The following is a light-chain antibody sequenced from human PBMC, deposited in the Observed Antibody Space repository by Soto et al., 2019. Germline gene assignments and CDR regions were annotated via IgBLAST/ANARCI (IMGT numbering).Light chain of an antibody. CDR2: GAS. J-gene: IGKJ5*01. Sequence: EIVLTQSPATLSLSPGERATLSCRASQSVSSNLAWYQQKPGQAPRLLIYGASTRATGIPARFSGSGSGTDFTLTISSLEPEDFAVYYCQQRSNWPPEITFGQGTRLEIK. V-gene: IGKV3-11*01. CDR3: QQRSNWPPEIT. CDR1: QSVSSN.